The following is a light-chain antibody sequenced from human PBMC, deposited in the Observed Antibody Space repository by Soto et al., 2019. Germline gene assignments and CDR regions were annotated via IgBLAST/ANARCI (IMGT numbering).Light chain of an antibody. CDR2: DVD. V-gene: IGLV2-14*03. CDR1: SSDVGGYNY. Sequence: QSALTQPACVSGSPGQSITIACTGTSSDVGGYNYVSWYQQHPGRAPKLLIYDVDNRPSGVSDRFSGSKSGNTASLTISGLQTEDEAHYYCTSYTRSDTVIFGGGTKVTVL. J-gene: IGLJ2*01. CDR3: TSYTRSDTVI.